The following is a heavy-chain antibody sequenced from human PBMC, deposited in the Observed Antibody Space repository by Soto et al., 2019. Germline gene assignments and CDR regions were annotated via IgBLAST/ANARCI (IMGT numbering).Heavy chain of an antibody. V-gene: IGHV4-39*01. CDR1: GGSISSSSYY. CDR3: ARHLPKSPYYYYGMDV. CDR2: IYYSGST. Sequence: QLQLQESGPGLVKPSETLSLTCTVSGGSISSSSYYWGWIRQPPGKGLEWIGSIYYSGSTYYNPSLKSRVTISVDTSKNQFSLKLSSLTAADTAVYYCARHLPKSPYYYYGMDVWGQGTTVTVSS. J-gene: IGHJ6*02.